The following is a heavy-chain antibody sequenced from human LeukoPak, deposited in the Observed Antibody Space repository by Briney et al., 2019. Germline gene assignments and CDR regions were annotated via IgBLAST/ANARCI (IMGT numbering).Heavy chain of an antibody. Sequence: GASVKVSCKASGYTSTGYYMHWVRQAPGQGLEWMGWINPNSGGTNYAQKFQGRVTMTRDTSISTAYMELSRLRSDDTAVYYCTTYCSGDSCSFFDYWGQGTLVTVSS. J-gene: IGHJ4*02. CDR2: INPNSGGT. CDR3: TTYCSGDSCSFFDY. D-gene: IGHD2-15*01. CDR1: GYTSTGYY. V-gene: IGHV1-2*02.